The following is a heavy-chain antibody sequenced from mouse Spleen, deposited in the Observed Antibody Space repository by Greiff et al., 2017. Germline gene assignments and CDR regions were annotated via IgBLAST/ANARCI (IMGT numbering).Heavy chain of an antibody. CDR2: ISYDGSN. Sequence: VQLKQSGPGLVKPSQSLSLTCSVTGYSITSGYYWKWIRQSPGNKLEWMGYISYDGSNNYNPSLKNRISITRDTSKNQFFLKLNSVTTEDTATYYCASYGDDWFAYWGQGTLVTVSA. CDR3: ASYGDDWFAY. J-gene: IGHJ3*01. V-gene: IGHV3-6*01. D-gene: IGHD2-13*01. CDR1: GYSITSGYY.